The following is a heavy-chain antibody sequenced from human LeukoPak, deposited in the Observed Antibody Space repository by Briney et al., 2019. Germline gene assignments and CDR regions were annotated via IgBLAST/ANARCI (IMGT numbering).Heavy chain of an antibody. Sequence: GGSLRLSCAASGFTFSSYWMHWVRQAPGKGLVWVSRINSDGSSTSYADSVKGRFTTSRDNSKNTLYLQMNSLRAEDTAVYYCAKDYYDSSGSHFDYWGQGTLVTVSS. CDR1: GFTFSSYW. J-gene: IGHJ4*02. D-gene: IGHD3-22*01. CDR3: AKDYYDSSGSHFDY. V-gene: IGHV3-74*01. CDR2: INSDGSST.